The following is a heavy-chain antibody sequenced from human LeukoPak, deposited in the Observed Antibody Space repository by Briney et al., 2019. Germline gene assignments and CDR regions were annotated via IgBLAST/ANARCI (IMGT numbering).Heavy chain of an antibody. D-gene: IGHD3-3*01. CDR2: IYYSGST. Sequence: PSETLSLTCTVSGGSISSYYWGWIRQPPGKGLEWIGGIYYSGSTYQNPSLKSRLTISVDTSKNQFSLKLSSVTAAGTAVYYCARLWSGYRPPDYWGQGTLVTVSS. CDR1: GGSISSYY. J-gene: IGHJ4*02. V-gene: IGHV4-39*01. CDR3: ARLWSGYRPPDY.